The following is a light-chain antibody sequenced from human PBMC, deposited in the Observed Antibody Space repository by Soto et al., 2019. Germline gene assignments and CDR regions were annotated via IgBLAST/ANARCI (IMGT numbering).Light chain of an antibody. CDR1: QNIVTN. Sequence: IVMTQSPVTLSVSPGERATLSCRASQNIVTNLAWYQQKPGQAPRLVIYDASTRATDIPARFSGSGFGTEFILTISSLQSADFAVYYCQRYGDSPPNTFGQGTKVDIK. V-gene: IGKV3-15*01. CDR3: QRYGDSPPNT. CDR2: DAS. J-gene: IGKJ2*01.